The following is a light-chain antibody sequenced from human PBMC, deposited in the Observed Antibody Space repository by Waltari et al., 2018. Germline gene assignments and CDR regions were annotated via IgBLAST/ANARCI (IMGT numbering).Light chain of an antibody. Sequence: QSVLTQPPSASGTPGQRVTISCSGSNSNVGSKPVTWFQNVPGTAPKLLMYNNGERPSGVPDRFSGAKSGTSASLAISGLQSADEAEYYCAAWDDILDGYVFGPGTKVTVL. CDR1: NSNVGSKP. J-gene: IGLJ1*01. CDR3: AAWDDILDGYV. V-gene: IGLV1-44*01. CDR2: NNG.